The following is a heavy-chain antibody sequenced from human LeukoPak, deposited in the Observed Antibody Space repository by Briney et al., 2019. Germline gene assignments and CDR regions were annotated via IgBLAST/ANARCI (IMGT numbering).Heavy chain of an antibody. CDR1: GGSINNYY. CDR3: ARGRYCSADICSGGDAFDI. V-gene: IGHV4-4*07. Sequence: SETLSLTCTVSGGSINNYYWSWIRQPAGKGLEWIGRIYTRGSTNYNPSLKSRVTMSVDTPKNQFSLKLSSVTAADTAVYYCARGRYCSADICSGGDAFDIWGQGTMVSVSS. J-gene: IGHJ3*02. D-gene: IGHD2-15*01. CDR2: IYTRGST.